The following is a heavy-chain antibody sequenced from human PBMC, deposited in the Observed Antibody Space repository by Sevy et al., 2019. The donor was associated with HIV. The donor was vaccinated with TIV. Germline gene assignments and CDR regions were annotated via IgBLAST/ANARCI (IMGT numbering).Heavy chain of an antibody. V-gene: IGHV3-30*18. CDR2: LSLQGTNK. CDR1: GTNFGAFA. J-gene: IGHJ6*02. D-gene: IGHD3-10*01. Sequence: GGSLRLSCAVSGTNFGAFAMHWVRQAPGKGLEWVARLSLQGTNKYYADSLKGRFNISRDNSKDILYLHMKSLRPEDTAIYYCAKDVVGGTYYIENYYYGMDVWGLGTTVTVSS. CDR3: AKDVVGGTYYIENYYYGMDV.